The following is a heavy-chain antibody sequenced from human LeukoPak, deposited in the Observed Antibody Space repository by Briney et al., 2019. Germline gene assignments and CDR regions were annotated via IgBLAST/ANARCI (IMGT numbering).Heavy chain of an antibody. Sequence: SETLSLTCTVSGGSIRSYYWSWIRQPPGKGLEWIGYVYYSESANYNPSLKSRITISVDTSENHFSLNLNSVTAADTAVYYCARVGGYPLSAFDIWGQGTMVTVSS. D-gene: IGHD3-22*01. J-gene: IGHJ3*02. CDR2: VYYSESA. CDR3: ARVGGYPLSAFDI. CDR1: GGSIRSYY. V-gene: IGHV4-59*08.